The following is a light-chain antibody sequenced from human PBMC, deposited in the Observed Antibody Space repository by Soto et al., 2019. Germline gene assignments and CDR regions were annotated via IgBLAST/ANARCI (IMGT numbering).Light chain of an antibody. Sequence: QSVLTQPPSASGSPGQSVAISCTGTSSDVGGYNYVSWYQQHPGKAPKLMIYEVNKRPSGVPDRFSGSKSGNTASLTVSGLQAEDEADYYCSSYAGSYTFVFGNGTKVTVL. J-gene: IGLJ1*01. V-gene: IGLV2-8*01. CDR1: SSDVGGYNY. CDR2: EVN. CDR3: SSYAGSYTFV.